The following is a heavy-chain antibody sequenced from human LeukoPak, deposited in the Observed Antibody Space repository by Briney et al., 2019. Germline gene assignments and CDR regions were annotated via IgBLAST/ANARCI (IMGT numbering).Heavy chain of an antibody. V-gene: IGHV1-69*01. J-gene: IGHJ4*02. Sequence: WASVKVSCKASGGTFSSYAISWVRQAPGQGLEWMGGIIPIFGTANYAQKFQGRVTITADESTSTAYMELSSLRSEDTAVYYCARGIGSTTVTTLEYYFDYWGQGTLVTVSS. D-gene: IGHD4-17*01. CDR2: IIPIFGTA. CDR3: ARGIGSTTVTTLEYYFDY. CDR1: GGTFSSYA.